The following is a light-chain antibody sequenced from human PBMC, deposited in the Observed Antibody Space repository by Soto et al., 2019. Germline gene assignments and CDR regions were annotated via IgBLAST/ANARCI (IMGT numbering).Light chain of an antibody. Sequence: QSALTQPPSASGSPGQSVTISCTGISSDVGGYNYVSWYQQYPGKARKLMIYEVTKRPSGVPDRFSGSKSGNTASLTVSGLQAEDEADYYCSSYAGTNNALFGGGTKLTVL. CDR3: SSYAGTNNAL. V-gene: IGLV2-8*01. J-gene: IGLJ2*01. CDR1: SSDVGGYNY. CDR2: EVT.